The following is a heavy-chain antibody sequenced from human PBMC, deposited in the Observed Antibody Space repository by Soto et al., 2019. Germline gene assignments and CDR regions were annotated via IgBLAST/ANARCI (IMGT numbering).Heavy chain of an antibody. Sequence: EVQLVESGGGLVQPGGSLRLSCAASGFTFSSYSMNWVRQAPGKGLEWVSYISSSRSTIYYADSVKGRFTITRDNAKNSLYLQMNSLRDEDTAVYYCARASYGYSYWYFDLWGRGTLVTVSS. D-gene: IGHD5-18*01. V-gene: IGHV3-48*02. CDR3: ARASYGYSYWYFDL. CDR1: GFTFSSYS. CDR2: ISSSRSTI. J-gene: IGHJ2*01.